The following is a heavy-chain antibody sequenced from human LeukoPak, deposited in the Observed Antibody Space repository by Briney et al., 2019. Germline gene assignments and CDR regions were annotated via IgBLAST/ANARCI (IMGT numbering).Heavy chain of an antibody. CDR1: GGTLSSYA. CDR3: VWAAAGKGWFDP. V-gene: IGHV1-69*04. J-gene: IGHJ5*02. CDR2: IIPILGIA. Sequence: SVKVSCKSAGGTLSSYAIIWVRQAPGQGLEWMGRIIPILGIANYAQKFQGRVTITADKSTSTAYMELSSLRSEDTAVYYCVWAAAGKGWFDPWGQGTLVTVSS. D-gene: IGHD6-13*01.